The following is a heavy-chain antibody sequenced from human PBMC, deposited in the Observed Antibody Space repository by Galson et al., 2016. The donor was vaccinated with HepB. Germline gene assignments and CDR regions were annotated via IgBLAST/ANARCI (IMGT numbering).Heavy chain of an antibody. V-gene: IGHV4-59*12. CDR2: FYYSGSA. CDR3: ARDKITIFGGGGFYSYGMDV. CDR1: GGSFSSYY. J-gene: IGHJ6*02. Sequence: ETLSLTCAVSGGSFSSYYWSWIRQPPGKGLEWIGSFYYSGSASYNPSLKSRVTISVDTSKSQFSLKLSTVTAADTAVYYCARDKITIFGGGGFYSYGMDVWGQGTTVTVSS. D-gene: IGHD3-3*01.